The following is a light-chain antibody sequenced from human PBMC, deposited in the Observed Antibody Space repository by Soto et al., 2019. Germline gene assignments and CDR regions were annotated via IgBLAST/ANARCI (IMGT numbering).Light chain of an antibody. V-gene: IGKV3D-20*02. CDR3: QHRSEWPVS. Sequence: EIVFTQSPGTLSLSPGERATLSCSASQSVSSSYLAWYQQKPGQAPRLLISDASNRATGIPARFSGSGFGTDFTLTISSLEPEDFAVYYCQHRSEWPVSFGQGTRLEIK. CDR1: QSVSSSY. J-gene: IGKJ5*01. CDR2: DAS.